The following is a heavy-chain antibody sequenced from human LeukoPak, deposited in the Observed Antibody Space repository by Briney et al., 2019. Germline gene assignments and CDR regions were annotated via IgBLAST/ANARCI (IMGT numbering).Heavy chain of an antibody. V-gene: IGHV4-34*10. CDR2: INHSGST. Sequence: SETLSLTCAVYGGSFSGYYRSWIRQPPGKGLEWIGEINHSGSTNYNPSLKSRVTMSVDTSRNQFFLRLSSVTAADTAVYYCARFSEYYHSSVHYLDYWGQGTLVSVSS. J-gene: IGHJ4*02. CDR1: GGSFSGYY. D-gene: IGHD3-22*01. CDR3: ARFSEYYHSSVHYLDY.